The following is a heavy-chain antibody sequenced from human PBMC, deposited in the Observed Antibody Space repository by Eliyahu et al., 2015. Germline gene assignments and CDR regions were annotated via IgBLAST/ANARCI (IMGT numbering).Heavy chain of an antibody. Sequence: QVQLVQSGAEVKKPGASVXVSCKASGYTFTGYYMPWVRQAPGQGLEWMGRINPNSGGTNYAQKFQGRVTMTRDTSISTAYMELSRLRSDDTAVYYCARDPPPTYYYDSSGYLGWDWGQGTLVTVSS. CDR1: GYTFTGYY. J-gene: IGHJ4*02. CDR3: ARDPPPTYYYDSSGYLGWD. V-gene: IGHV1-2*06. D-gene: IGHD3-22*01. CDR2: INPNSGGT.